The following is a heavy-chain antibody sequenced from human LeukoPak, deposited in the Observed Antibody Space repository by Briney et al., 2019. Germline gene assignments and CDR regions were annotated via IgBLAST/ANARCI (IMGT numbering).Heavy chain of an antibody. CDR1: GFTFSGYW. V-gene: IGHV3-74*01. Sequence: GGSLRLSCTASGFTFSGYWMHWVRQAPGKGPVWVSRINSDGGTTSFADSVKGRFTISRDNAKNTLYLQMNSLRAEDTAVYYCAKDYYYGSGSYAFDIWGQGTMVTVSS. CDR3: AKDYYYGSGSYAFDI. CDR2: INSDGGTT. D-gene: IGHD3-10*01. J-gene: IGHJ3*02.